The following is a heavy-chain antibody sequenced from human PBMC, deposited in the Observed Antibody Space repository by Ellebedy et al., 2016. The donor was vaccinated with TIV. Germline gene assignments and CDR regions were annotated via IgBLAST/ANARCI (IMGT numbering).Heavy chain of an antibody. CDR1: GGTFSSYA. CDR3: ARDRPQDYGGSPYGMDV. V-gene: IGHV1-69*13. D-gene: IGHD4-23*01. Sequence: SVKVSXKASGGTFSSYAISWVRQAPGQGLEWMGGIIPIFGTANYAQKFQGRVTITADESTSTAYMELSSLRSEDTAVYYCARDRPQDYGGSPYGMDVWGQGTTVTVSS. J-gene: IGHJ6*02. CDR2: IIPIFGTA.